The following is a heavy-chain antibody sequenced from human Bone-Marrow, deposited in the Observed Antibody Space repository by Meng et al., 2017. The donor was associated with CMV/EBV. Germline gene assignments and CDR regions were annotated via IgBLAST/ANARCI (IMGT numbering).Heavy chain of an antibody. CDR3: ARDFWSGRPDYGMDV. V-gene: IGHV1-69*05. J-gene: IGHJ6*02. CDR2: IIPIFGTA. Sequence: SVKVSCKASGGTFSSYAISWVRQAPGQGLEWMGGIIPIFGTANYAQKFQGRVTITTDESTSTAYMELSSLRSEDTAVYYCARDFWSGRPDYGMDVWGQGTTVTVSS. CDR1: GGTFSSYA. D-gene: IGHD3-3*01.